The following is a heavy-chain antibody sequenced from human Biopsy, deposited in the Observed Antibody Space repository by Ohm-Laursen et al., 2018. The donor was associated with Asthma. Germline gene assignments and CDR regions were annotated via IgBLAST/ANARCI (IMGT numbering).Heavy chain of an antibody. V-gene: IGHV3-30*03. CDR2: ISYDGSNK. CDR3: ARKARHGDYDFDH. CDR1: GFTFSRYG. D-gene: IGHD4-17*01. Sequence: SLRLSCAASGFTFSRYGMHWVRQAPGKGLEWVAVISYDGSNKYYADSVKGRFTISRDNSKNTLYLQMNSLRAEDTAVYYCARKARHGDYDFDHWGQGTLVTVSS. J-gene: IGHJ4*02.